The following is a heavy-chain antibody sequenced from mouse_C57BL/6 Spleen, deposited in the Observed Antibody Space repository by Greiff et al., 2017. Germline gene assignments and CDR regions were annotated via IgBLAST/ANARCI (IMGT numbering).Heavy chain of an antibody. V-gene: IGHV5-17*01. CDR3: ARPGYYGSSAYFDY. Sequence: EVQLVESGGGLVKPGGSLKLSCAASGFTFSGYGMHWVRQAPEKGLEWVAYISSGSSTIYYADTVKGRFTISRDKAKNTLFLQMNSLRSEDTAMYYCARPGYYGSSAYFDYWGQGTTLTVSS. CDR1: GFTFSGYG. J-gene: IGHJ2*01. CDR2: ISSGSSTI. D-gene: IGHD1-1*01.